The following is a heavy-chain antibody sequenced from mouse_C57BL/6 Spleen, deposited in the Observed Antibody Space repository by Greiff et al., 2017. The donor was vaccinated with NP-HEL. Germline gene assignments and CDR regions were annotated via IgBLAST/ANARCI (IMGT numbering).Heavy chain of an antibody. J-gene: IGHJ1*03. D-gene: IGHD3-3*01. CDR1: GFTFSSYG. V-gene: IGHV5-6*01. CDR2: ISSGGSYT. CDR3: ARHRGTGFDV. Sequence: EVKLVESGGDLVKPGGSLKLSCAASGFTFSSYGMSGVRQTPDKRLGRVATISSGGSYTYYPDSVKGRFTISSANAKNTPYLQMSRLQSEDTAMYYWARHRGTGFDVWGTGTTVTVSS.